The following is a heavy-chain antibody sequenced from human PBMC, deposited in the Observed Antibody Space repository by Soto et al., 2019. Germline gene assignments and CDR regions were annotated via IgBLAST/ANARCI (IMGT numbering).Heavy chain of an antibody. CDR2: INSDGSST. J-gene: IGHJ5*02. D-gene: IGHD2-2*01. CDR3: ARGGYIVLVPAAVGWFDP. V-gene: IGHV3-74*01. CDR1: GFTFSSYW. Sequence: GGSLRLSCAASGFTFSSYWMHWVRQAPGKGLVWVSRINSDGSSTSYADSVKGRFTISRDNAKNTLYLQMKSLRAEDTAVYYCARGGYIVLVPAAVGWFDPWGQGTLVTVSS.